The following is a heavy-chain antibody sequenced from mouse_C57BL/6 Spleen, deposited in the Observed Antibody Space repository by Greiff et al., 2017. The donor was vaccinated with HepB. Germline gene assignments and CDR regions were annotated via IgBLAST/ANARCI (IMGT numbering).Heavy chain of an antibody. V-gene: IGHV2-6-1*01. J-gene: IGHJ1*03. D-gene: IGHD1-3*01. CDR3: ARQGGGNSDWYFDV. Sequence: VKLMESGPGLVAPSQSLSITCTVSGFSLTSYGVHWVRQPPGKGLEWLVVIWSDGSTTYNSALKSRLSISKDNSKSQVFLKMNSLQTDDTAMYYCARQGGGNSDWYFDVWGTGTTVTVSS. CDR2: IWSDGST. CDR1: GFSLTSYG.